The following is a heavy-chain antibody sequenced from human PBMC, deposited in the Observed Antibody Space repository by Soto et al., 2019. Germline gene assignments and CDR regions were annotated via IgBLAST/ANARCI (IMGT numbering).Heavy chain of an antibody. V-gene: IGHV3-30*18. Sequence: QVQLVESGGGVVQPGRSLRLSCAASGFTFGTYGIHWVRQAPGKGLEWVGVVTYDGINRYYADSVKGRFTISRDNSKDPVYLQMTSLSAEDTAIYYCTKDTGAFGGVLVFAFDSWCQVTLVTVSS. CDR1: GFTFGTYG. CDR3: TKDTGAFGGVLVFAFDS. D-gene: IGHD3-16*02. CDR2: VTYDGINR. J-gene: IGHJ4*02.